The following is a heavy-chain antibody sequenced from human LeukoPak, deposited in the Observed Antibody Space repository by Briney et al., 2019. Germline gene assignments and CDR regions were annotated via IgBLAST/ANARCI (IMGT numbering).Heavy chain of an antibody. D-gene: IGHD2-2*01. V-gene: IGHV1-18*01. CDR1: GYTFSSYG. J-gene: IGHJ4*02. Sequence: ASVKVSCKSSGYTFSSYGISWVRPAPGQGLEWMGWISAYNDNADYAQKLQGRVIMTTDTSTSTAYMELTSLRSDDTAVYYCARVGAYCTSTSCLAYWGQGTLVTVSS. CDR3: ARVGAYCTSTSCLAY. CDR2: ISAYNDNA.